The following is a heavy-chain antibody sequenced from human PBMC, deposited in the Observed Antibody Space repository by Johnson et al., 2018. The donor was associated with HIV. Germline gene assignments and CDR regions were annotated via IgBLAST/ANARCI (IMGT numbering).Heavy chain of an antibody. CDR3: ARGSLTDDSFAE. J-gene: IGHJ3*01. CDR2: ISYDGTNK. CDR1: GFTFSSYA. V-gene: IGHV3-30-3*01. Sequence: QVQLVESGGGVVQPGRSLRLSCAASGFTFSSYAMHWVRQAPGKGLEWVAVISYDGTNKYYADSVRGRFTISRDNSKNTLYLQMNSLTADDTAMYYCARGSLTDDSFAEGGQGTMVLVSS.